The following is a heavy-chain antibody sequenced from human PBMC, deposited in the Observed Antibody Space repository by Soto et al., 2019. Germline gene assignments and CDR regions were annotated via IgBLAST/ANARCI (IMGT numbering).Heavy chain of an antibody. CDR3: AREPGLRFLEWSVDAFDI. Sequence: SETLSLTCTVSGGSISSGGYYWSWIRQHPGKGLEWIGYIYYSGSTYYNPSLKSRVTISVDTSKNQFSLKLSSVTAADTAVYYCAREPGLRFLEWSVDAFDIWGQGTMVTVSS. CDR1: GGSISSGGYY. CDR2: IYYSGST. V-gene: IGHV4-31*03. J-gene: IGHJ3*02. D-gene: IGHD3-3*01.